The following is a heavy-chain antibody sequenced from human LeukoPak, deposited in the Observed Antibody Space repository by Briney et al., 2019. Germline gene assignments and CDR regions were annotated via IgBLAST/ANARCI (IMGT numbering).Heavy chain of an antibody. J-gene: IGHJ3*02. V-gene: IGHV4-59*08. D-gene: IGHD3-9*01. Sequence: SETLSLTCTVSGGSITNYYWSWIRQPPGEGLEWIGYVYASGATNSNPSLKSRVTISVDTSKNQFSLRLSSVTAADTAVYYRARHGKGVTDFDTFHIWGQGTVVAVSS. CDR3: ARHGKGVTDFDTFHI. CDR2: VYASGAT. CDR1: GGSITNYY.